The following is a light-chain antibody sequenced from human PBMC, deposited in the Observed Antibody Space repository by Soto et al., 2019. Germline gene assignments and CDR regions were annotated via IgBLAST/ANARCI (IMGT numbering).Light chain of an antibody. CDR1: QSISAS. V-gene: IGKV1-39*01. CDR2: RAS. Sequence: DIQMTQSPSSLSASVGDSVTISCRASQSISASLNWYQQKPGAAPRLLISRASSVMSGVPPRFSGRGSGRDFTLNISSLRPEDIGTYFCQQSYSSPWTFGPGTKVEIK. J-gene: IGKJ1*01. CDR3: QQSYSSPWT.